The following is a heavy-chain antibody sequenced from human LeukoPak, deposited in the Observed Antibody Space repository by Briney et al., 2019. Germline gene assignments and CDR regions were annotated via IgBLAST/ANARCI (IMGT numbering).Heavy chain of an antibody. D-gene: IGHD5-18*01. CDR2: ISSSSSYI. Sequence: GGSLRLSCAASGFTFSSYSMKWVRQAPGKGLEWVSSISSSSSYIYYADSVKGRFTISRDNAKNSLYLQMNSLRAEDTAEYYCARDKSTAMANFDYWGQGTLVTVSS. CDR1: GFTFSSYS. J-gene: IGHJ4*02. CDR3: ARDKSTAMANFDY. V-gene: IGHV3-21*01.